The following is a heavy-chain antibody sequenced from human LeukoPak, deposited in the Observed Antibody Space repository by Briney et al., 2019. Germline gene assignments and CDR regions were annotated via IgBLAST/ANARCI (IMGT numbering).Heavy chain of an antibody. J-gene: IGHJ6*02. CDR1: GFTFNSYS. V-gene: IGHV3-41*02. D-gene: IGHD3-22*01. CDR2: IWNDGSQK. Sequence: PGGSLRLSCAASGFTFNSYSMNWVRQAPGKGLDWVAHIWNDGSQKYYADSVKGRFTISRDNSKSMLYLQMDSLKAKDTAMYYCEVVVVITSLRDYGMDVWGQGTTVTVSS. CDR3: EVVVVITSLRDYGMDV.